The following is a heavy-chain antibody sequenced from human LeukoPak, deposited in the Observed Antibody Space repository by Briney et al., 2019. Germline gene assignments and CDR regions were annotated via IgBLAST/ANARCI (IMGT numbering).Heavy chain of an antibody. D-gene: IGHD3-22*01. J-gene: IGHJ4*02. V-gene: IGHV4-59*08. CDR1: GGSISGYY. CDR2: IHYSGST. CDR3: VRRASGYYYYFDY. Sequence: PSETLSLTCTVSGGSISGYYWSWIRQPPGKGLEWIGYIHYSGSTNSNPSLRSRVTISVDTSKNQFALKLSSVTAADTAVYYCVRRASGYYYYFDYWGQGTLVTVSS.